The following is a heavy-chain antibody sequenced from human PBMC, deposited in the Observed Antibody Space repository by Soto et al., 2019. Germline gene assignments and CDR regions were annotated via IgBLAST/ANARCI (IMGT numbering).Heavy chain of an antibody. CDR3: KAAVPGGMDV. D-gene: IGHD3-10*01. CDR2: IYYSGST. CDR1: GGSISSSSYY. J-gene: IGHJ6*02. Sequence: SETLSLTCTVSGGSISSSSYYWGWIRQPPGKGLEWIGSIYYSGSTYYNPSLKSRVTISVDTSKNQFSLKLSSVTAADTAVYYCKAAVPGGMDVWGQGTTVTVSS. V-gene: IGHV4-39*01.